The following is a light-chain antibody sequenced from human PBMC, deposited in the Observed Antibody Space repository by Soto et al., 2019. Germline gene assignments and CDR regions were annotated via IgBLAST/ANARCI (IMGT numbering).Light chain of an antibody. CDR1: TSNIGSNT. CDR2: AND. CDR3: GAWHDSLNGYV. V-gene: IGLV1-44*01. Sequence: PGQRVTISCSGSTSNIGSNTVNWYQQLPGTAPKLLIFANDQRPSGVPDRFSGSRSGTSASLAISGLQSEDEADYYCGAWHDSLNGYVFGTGTKVTVL. J-gene: IGLJ1*01.